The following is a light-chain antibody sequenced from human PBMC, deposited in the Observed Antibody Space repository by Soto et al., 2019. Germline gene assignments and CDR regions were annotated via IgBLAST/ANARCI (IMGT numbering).Light chain of an antibody. Sequence: DIQMTQSPPSLSVSVGDRVTITCQASQDISNYLHWFQQKPGKAPQLLIFDVSNLQTGVPSRFSGSGSGTEFTLTISSLQPDDFATYYCQHYNSYSEAFGQGTKVDIK. CDR1: QDISNY. CDR3: QHYNSYSEA. V-gene: IGKV1-33*01. J-gene: IGKJ1*01. CDR2: DVS.